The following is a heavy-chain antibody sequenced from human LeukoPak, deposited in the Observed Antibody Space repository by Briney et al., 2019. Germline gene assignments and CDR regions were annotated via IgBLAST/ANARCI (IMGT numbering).Heavy chain of an antibody. Sequence: SETLSLTCAVSGYSISSGCYWGWIRQPPGKGLEWIGSIYHSGSTYYKPSLKSRVTISVATSKNQFSLKLSSVTAADTAVYYCARVGGIAVAGTSYDFDYWGQGTLVTVSS. CDR2: IYHSGST. CDR3: ARVGGIAVAGTSYDFDY. D-gene: IGHD6-19*01. CDR1: GYSISSGCY. J-gene: IGHJ4*02. V-gene: IGHV4-38-2*01.